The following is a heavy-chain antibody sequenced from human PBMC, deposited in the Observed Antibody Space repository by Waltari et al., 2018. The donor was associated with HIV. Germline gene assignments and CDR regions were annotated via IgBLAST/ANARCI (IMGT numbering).Heavy chain of an antibody. V-gene: IGHV4-4*07. CDR1: GGSFSSYY. Sequence: QVHLQESGPGLVRPSETLSLICTVSGGSFSSYYWNWIRQPAGKGLEWIGRIYSTGSTNYNPALKSRVTMSVDTYNNQIFLRLNSVTAAVTAVYYCARNLWFGDFRWFDPWGQGTLVTVSS. J-gene: IGHJ5*02. CDR2: IYSTGST. D-gene: IGHD3-10*01. CDR3: ARNLWFGDFRWFDP.